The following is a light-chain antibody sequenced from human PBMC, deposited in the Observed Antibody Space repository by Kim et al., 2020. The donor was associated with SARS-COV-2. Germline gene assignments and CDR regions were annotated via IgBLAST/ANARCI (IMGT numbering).Light chain of an antibody. CDR2: DVS. CDR3: NSYTSSSTLV. CDR1: SSDVGGYNY. Sequence: QSALAQPASVSGSPGQSITISCTGTSSDVGGYNYVSWYQQHSGKAPKLMIYDVSKRPSGVSSRFSGSKSGNTASLTISGLQAEDEADYYCNSYTSSSTLVFGGGTQLTVL. J-gene: IGLJ3*02. V-gene: IGLV2-14*03.